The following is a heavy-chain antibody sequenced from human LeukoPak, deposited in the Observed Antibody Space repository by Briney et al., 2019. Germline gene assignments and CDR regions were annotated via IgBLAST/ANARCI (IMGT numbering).Heavy chain of an antibody. CDR2: ISGSGSIT. Sequence: QSGGSLRLSCAASGFAFATYSMTWVRQAPGKGLEWVSAISGSGSITYYADSVKGRFTISRDNSRNTLYLQMNTLRAEDTALYYCAKAGSSWPADYWGQGTLVTVSS. V-gene: IGHV3-23*01. CDR1: GFAFATYS. D-gene: IGHD6-13*01. CDR3: AKAGSSWPADY. J-gene: IGHJ4*02.